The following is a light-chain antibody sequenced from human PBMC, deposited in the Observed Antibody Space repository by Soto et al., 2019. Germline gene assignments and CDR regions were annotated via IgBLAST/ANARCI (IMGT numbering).Light chain of an antibody. CDR2: RTF. V-gene: IGKV3-20*01. Sequence: EIVLTQSPGTLSLSPGERATLSCRASQSIASSYLAWYQQRPGQPPRLLLYRTFNRATGIPDRFSGSGSGTDFTLTISRLEPEDFTVYSCLQYHNLWAFGQGTKVDIK. CDR3: LQYHNLWA. J-gene: IGKJ1*01. CDR1: QSIASSY.